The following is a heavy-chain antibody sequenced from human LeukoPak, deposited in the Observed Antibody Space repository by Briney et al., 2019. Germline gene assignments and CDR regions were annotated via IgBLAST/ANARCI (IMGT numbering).Heavy chain of an antibody. D-gene: IGHD4-23*01. V-gene: IGHV4-4*07. Sequence: SETLSLTCTVSGGSTSSYYWSWIRQPAGEGLEWIGRIYASGSTNYNPSLKSRVTISLDQSMNQFSLKLSSVTAADTAVYYCARSYGGNPMFFFDSWGLGTLVTVSS. J-gene: IGHJ4*02. CDR2: IYASGST. CDR1: GGSTSSYY. CDR3: ARSYGGNPMFFFDS.